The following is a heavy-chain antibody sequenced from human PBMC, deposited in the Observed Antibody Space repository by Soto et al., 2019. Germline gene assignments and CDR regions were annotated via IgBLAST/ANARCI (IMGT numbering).Heavy chain of an antibody. CDR3: VRGDQSSATIFDS. CDR2: TYYRSKWYY. D-gene: IGHD3-3*01. J-gene: IGHJ4*01. Sequence: SQTLSLTCAKTGDSVSSNSAGWSWVRQSPSRGLEWLGRTYYRSKWYYEYAVSVRGRITITPDTSKNQYSLQLNSVTPEVTAVYFCVRGDQSSATIFDSWAQGTLVTVS. CDR1: GDSVSSNSAG. V-gene: IGHV6-1*01.